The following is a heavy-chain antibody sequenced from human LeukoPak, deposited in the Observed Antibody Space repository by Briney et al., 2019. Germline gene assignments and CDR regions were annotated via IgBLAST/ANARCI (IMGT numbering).Heavy chain of an antibody. CDR2: ISYDGSNK. V-gene: IGHV3-30*04. Sequence: SGGSLRLSCAASGFTFSSYAMLWVRQAPGKGLEWVAVISYDGSNKYYADSVKGRFTISRDNSKNTLYLQMNSLIPEDTAVYYCARAPTVTTIDYWGQGTLVTVSS. CDR1: GFTFSSYA. CDR3: ARAPTVTTIDY. J-gene: IGHJ4*02. D-gene: IGHD4-17*01.